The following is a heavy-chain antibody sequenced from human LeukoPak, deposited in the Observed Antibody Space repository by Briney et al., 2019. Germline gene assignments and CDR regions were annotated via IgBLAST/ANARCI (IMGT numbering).Heavy chain of an antibody. CDR3: AREMPEVLLWFGELGRDAFDI. D-gene: IGHD3-10*01. J-gene: IGHJ3*02. Sequence: ASVTVSCKASGYTFTGYYMHWVRQAPGQGLEWMGWINPNSGGTNYAQKFQGRVTMTRDTSISTAYMELSRLRSDDTAVYYCAREMPEVLLWFGELGRDAFDIWGQGTMVTVSS. CDR2: INPNSGGT. CDR1: GYTFTGYY. V-gene: IGHV1-2*02.